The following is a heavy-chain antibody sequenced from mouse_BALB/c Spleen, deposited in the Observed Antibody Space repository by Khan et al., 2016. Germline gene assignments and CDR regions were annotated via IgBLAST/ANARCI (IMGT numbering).Heavy chain of an antibody. D-gene: IGHD1-1*01. CDR1: GFSLSKYS. V-gene: IGHV2-6-4*01. J-gene: IGHJ2*01. CDR2: LWGGGST. Sequence: GQRKESGPGLVAPSQSLSIPCTVSGFSLSKYSVHWVRQPPGKGLEWLGMLWGGGSTDSHSALKSRLSLSKANSKSHAFLKMNSLHTDDTAIYYCARTLLRQDFDYWGQGTTLTVSS. CDR3: ARTLLRQDFDY.